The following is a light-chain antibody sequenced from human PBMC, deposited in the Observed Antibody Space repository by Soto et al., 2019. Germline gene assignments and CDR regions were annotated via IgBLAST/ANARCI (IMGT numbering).Light chain of an antibody. Sequence: DIVMTQSPLSMPVTPGEPASISCRSSQSLLHSNGYNYLDWYLQKPGQSPQLLIYLGSNRASGVPDRFSGSGSGTDFTLKISRVEAEDVGVYYCMQALQTPWTFXQGTKADIK. CDR1: QSLLHSNGYNY. CDR2: LGS. V-gene: IGKV2-28*01. J-gene: IGKJ1*01. CDR3: MQALQTPWT.